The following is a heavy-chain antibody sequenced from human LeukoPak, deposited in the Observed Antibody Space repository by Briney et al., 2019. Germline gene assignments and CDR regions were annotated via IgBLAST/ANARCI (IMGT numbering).Heavy chain of an antibody. CDR1: GYTFTTYS. CDR2: INLSGGST. V-gene: IGHV1-46*01. Sequence: APVKVSCKASGYTFTTYSMHWVRQAPGQGLEWMAIINLSGGSTDYTQKFQGRVTVTRGTSTSTVYMELSSLRSEDTAVYYCVRHNHMDVWGQGTTVTVSS. J-gene: IGHJ6*02. CDR3: VRHNHMDV.